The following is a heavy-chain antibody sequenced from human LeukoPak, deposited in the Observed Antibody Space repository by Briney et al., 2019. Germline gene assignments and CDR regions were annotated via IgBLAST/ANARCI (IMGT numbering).Heavy chain of an antibody. V-gene: IGHV3-21*01. J-gene: IGHJ4*02. CDR3: ARHIVATIMGGYFDY. CDR1: GFTFSSYS. CDR2: ISSSSSYI. Sequence: GGSLRLSCAASGFTFSSYSMNWVRQAPGKGLEWVSSISSSSSYIYYADSVKGRFTISRDNAKNSLYLQMNSLRAEDTAVHYCARHIVATIMGGYFDYWGQGTLVTVSS. D-gene: IGHD5-12*01.